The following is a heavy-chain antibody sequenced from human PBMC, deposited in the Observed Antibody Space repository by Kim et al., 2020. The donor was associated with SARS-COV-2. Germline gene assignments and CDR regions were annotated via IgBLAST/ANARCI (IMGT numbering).Heavy chain of an antibody. V-gene: IGHV4-59*01. CDR2: IYYSGST. D-gene: IGHD3-16*02. CDR3: ARDRMITFGGVILSTYFDL. CDR1: GGSISSYY. J-gene: IGHJ2*01. Sequence: SETLSLTCTVSGGSISSYYWSWIRQPPGKGLEWIGYIYYSGSTNYNPSLKSRVTISVDTSKNQFSLKLSSVTAADTAVYYCARDRMITFGGVILSTYFDLWGRGTLVTVSS.